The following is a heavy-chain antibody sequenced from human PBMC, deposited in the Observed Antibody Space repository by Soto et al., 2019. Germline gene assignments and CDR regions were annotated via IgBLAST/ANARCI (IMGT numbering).Heavy chain of an antibody. Sequence: SETLSLTCAVYGGSFSGYYWSWIRQPPGKGLEWIGEINHSGSTNYNPSLKSRVTISVDTSKNQFSLKLSSVTAADTAVYYCARVVAARPWYFDLWGRGTLVTVSS. CDR2: INHSGST. J-gene: IGHJ2*01. CDR1: GGSFSGYY. V-gene: IGHV4-34*01. CDR3: ARVVAARPWYFDL. D-gene: IGHD6-6*01.